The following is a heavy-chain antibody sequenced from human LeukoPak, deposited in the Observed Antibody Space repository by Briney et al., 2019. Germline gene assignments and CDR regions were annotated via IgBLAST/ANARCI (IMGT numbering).Heavy chain of an antibody. Sequence: SETLSLTCTVSGGSISSYYWSWIRQPPGKGLEWIGYIYYSGSTNYNPSLKSRVTISVDTSKNQFSLKLSSVTAADTAVYYCARGDHSSSWWYFDYWGQGTLVTVSS. CDR1: GGSISSYY. V-gene: IGHV4-59*01. D-gene: IGHD6-13*01. CDR3: ARGDHSSSWWYFDY. CDR2: IYYSGST. J-gene: IGHJ4*02.